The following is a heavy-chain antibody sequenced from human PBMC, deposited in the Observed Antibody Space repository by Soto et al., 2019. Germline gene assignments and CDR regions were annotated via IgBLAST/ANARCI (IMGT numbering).Heavy chain of an antibody. CDR1: GFTFSSYS. V-gene: IGHV3-23*01. D-gene: IGHD2-2*01. CDR3: AKIPQRPAAIIENYYYYYYMDV. CDR2: ISGSGGST. J-gene: IGHJ6*03. Sequence: PGGSQRLSCVASGFTFSSYSMNWVRHAPGKELEWVSSISGSGGSTYYADSVKGRFTISRDNSKNTLYLQMNSLRAEDTAVYYCAKIPQRPAAIIENYYYYYYMDVWGKGTTVTVSS.